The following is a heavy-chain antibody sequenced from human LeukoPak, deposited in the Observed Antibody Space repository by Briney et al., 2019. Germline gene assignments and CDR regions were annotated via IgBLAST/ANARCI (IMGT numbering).Heavy chain of an antibody. V-gene: IGHV1-8*01. CDR1: GLTFTIYN. CDR3: TRSGYSGSNGLDV. D-gene: IGHD3-10*01. J-gene: IGHJ6*02. CDR2: MNPSGGNT. Sequence: ASVKVSCKASGLTFTIYNINWVRQAPGQGLEWMGWMNPSGGNTGYAQRFQGRVTMTRHSSIITAYMELSSLKSEDTAVYYCTRSGYSGSNGLDVWGQGTTVAVSS.